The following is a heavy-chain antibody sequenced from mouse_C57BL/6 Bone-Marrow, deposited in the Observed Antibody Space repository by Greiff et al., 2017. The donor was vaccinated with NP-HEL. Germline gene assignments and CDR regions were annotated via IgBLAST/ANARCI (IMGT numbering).Heavy chain of an antibody. J-gene: IGHJ3*01. CDR2: IYPGDGDT. CDR3: AREIYYDPAWFAY. D-gene: IGHD2-4*01. Sequence: QVQLKESGPELVKPGASVKISCKASGYAFSSSWMNWVKQRPGKGLEWIGRIYPGDGDTNYNGKFKGKATLTADKSSSTAYMQLSSLTSEDSAVYFCAREIYYDPAWFAYWGQGTLVTVSA. CDR1: GYAFSSSW. V-gene: IGHV1-82*01.